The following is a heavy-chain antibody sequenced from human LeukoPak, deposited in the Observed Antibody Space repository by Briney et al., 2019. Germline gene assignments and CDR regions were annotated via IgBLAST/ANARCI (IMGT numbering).Heavy chain of an antibody. J-gene: IGHJ4*02. Sequence: GGSLRLSCAASGFTFSSYAMSWVRQAPGKGLEWVSAISGSGGSTYYADSVKGRFTISRDNSKKTLYLQMNSLRAEDTAVYYCAKPPTYYYDSSGYPFDYWGQGTLVTVSS. CDR1: GFTFSSYA. CDR2: ISGSGGST. CDR3: AKPPTYYYDSSGYPFDY. V-gene: IGHV3-23*01. D-gene: IGHD3-22*01.